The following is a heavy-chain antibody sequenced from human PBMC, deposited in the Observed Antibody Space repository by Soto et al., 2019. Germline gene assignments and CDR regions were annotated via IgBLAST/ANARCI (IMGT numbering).Heavy chain of an antibody. J-gene: IGHJ4*02. CDR1: GGSIGSYY. Sequence: SETLSLTFTVSGGSIGSYYWSWVGQRPGKGLEWIGYIYYSGSTNYNPSLKSRVTISVDTSKNHFSLKLSSVTAADTAVYYCARHRGYYDSREVFDYWGQGTLVTVSS. V-gene: IGHV4-59*08. CDR2: IYYSGST. CDR3: ARHRGYYDSREVFDY. D-gene: IGHD3-22*01.